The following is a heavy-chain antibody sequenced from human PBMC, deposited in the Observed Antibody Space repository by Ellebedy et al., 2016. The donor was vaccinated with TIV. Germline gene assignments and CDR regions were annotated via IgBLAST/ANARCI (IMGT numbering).Heavy chain of an antibody. CDR2: ISCSSSYI. J-gene: IGHJ6*02. Sequence: GESLKISCAASGFTFSSYSMNWVRQAPGKGLEWVSSISCSSSYIYYADSVKGRFTISRDNAKNSLYLQMNSLRAEDTAVYYCARDLGPWRDYYYYGMDVWGQGTTVTVSS. CDR1: GFTFSSYS. V-gene: IGHV3-21*01. CDR3: ARDLGPWRDYYYYGMDV. D-gene: IGHD3-16*01.